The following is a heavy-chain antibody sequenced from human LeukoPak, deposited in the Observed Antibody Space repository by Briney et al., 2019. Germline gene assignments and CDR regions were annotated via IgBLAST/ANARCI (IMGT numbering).Heavy chain of an antibody. CDR1: ALIPGIYW. CDR3: ATDILTGYFRTYYYYMDV. J-gene: IGHJ6*03. Sequence: GGSLRLSCALSALIPGIYWMSCVSHAHGRGREWVANIKQDGSENYYMESVEGGFTISRDNTPSSLYLQMSSLRAEDTAVYYSATDILTGYFRTYYYYMDVWGKGTTVTVSS. CDR2: IKQDGSEN. V-gene: IGHV3-7*01. D-gene: IGHD3-9*01.